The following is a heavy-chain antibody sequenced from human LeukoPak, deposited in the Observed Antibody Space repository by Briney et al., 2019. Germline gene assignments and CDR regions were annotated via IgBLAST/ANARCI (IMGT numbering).Heavy chain of an antibody. CDR1: GFTFTNAW. Sequence: GGSLRLSCTASGFTFTNAWMTWVRQAPGKGLEWVGRIKSKTDGGTTDYAAPVKGRFTISRDDSKNTLFLQMNSLKAEDTAIYYCTTETYSSSWYGTWFDPWGQGTLVTVSS. CDR2: IKSKTDGGTT. D-gene: IGHD6-13*01. V-gene: IGHV3-15*01. CDR3: TTETYSSSWYGTWFDP. J-gene: IGHJ5*02.